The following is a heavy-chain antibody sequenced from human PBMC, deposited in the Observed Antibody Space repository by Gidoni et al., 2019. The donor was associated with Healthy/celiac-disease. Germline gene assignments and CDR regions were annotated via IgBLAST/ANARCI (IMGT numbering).Heavy chain of an antibody. J-gene: IGHJ5*02. Sequence: EVQLVESGGGLVQPGGSLSLSCAASGFTVSSNYMSWVRQAPGKGLEWVSVIYSGGSTYYADSVKGRFTISRDNSKNTLYLQMNSLRAEDTAVYYCARDAPEGKFDPWGQGTLVTVSS. CDR1: GFTVSSNY. CDR3: ARDAPEGKFDP. V-gene: IGHV3-66*01. CDR2: IYSGGST.